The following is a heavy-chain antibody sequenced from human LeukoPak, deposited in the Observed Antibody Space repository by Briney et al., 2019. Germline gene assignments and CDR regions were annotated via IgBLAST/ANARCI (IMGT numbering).Heavy chain of an antibody. CDR3: ARETVRRGVVNWFDP. V-gene: IGHV4-4*02. Sequence: PSGTLSLTCAVSGGSISSSNWWSWVRQPPGKGLEWIGEIYHSGSTNYNPSLKSRVTISVDKSKNQFSLKLSSVTAADTAVYYCARETVRRGVVNWFDPWGQGTLVTVSS. CDR2: IYHSGST. J-gene: IGHJ5*02. CDR1: GGSISSSNW. D-gene: IGHD3-3*01.